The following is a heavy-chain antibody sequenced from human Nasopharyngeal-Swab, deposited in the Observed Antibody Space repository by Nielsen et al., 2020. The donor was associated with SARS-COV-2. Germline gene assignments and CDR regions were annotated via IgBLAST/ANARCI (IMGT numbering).Heavy chain of an antibody. J-gene: IGHJ5*02. CDR3: AKEGATGWFDP. Sequence: GTLTLSCTVSGVSISSQYWSWIRQPPGKGLEWIGYISHNSGTNYNPSLKSRVTMFMDTSKNQFSLKLRSVTAADTAVYYCAKEGATGWFDPWGQGTLVTVSS. CDR1: GVSISSQY. V-gene: IGHV4-59*11. CDR2: ISHNSGT.